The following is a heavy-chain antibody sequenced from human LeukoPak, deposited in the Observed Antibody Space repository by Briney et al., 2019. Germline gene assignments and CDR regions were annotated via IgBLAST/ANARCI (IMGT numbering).Heavy chain of an antibody. J-gene: IGHJ3*02. CDR3: ARGSYGSGTYYEAFDI. Sequence: SETLSLTCAVYGGSFSGYYWSWIRQPPGKGLEWIGEINHSGSTNYNPSLKSRVTISVDTSKNQFSLKLSSVTAADTAVYYCARGSYGSGTYYEAFDIWGQGTMVTVSS. CDR2: INHSGST. CDR1: GGSFSGYY. V-gene: IGHV4-34*01. D-gene: IGHD3-10*01.